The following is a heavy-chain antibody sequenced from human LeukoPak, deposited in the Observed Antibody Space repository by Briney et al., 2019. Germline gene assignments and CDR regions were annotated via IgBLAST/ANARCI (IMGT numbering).Heavy chain of an antibody. J-gene: IGHJ6*02. CDR1: GFTFSSYW. V-gene: IGHV3-74*01. Sequence: GGSLRLSCAASGFTFSSYWMHWVRQAPGKGLVLVSRINSDGSSTSYADSVKGRFTISRDNAKNTLYLQMNSLRAEDTAVYYCARDRAECSSTSCYAFGMDVWGQGTTVTVSS. D-gene: IGHD2-2*01. CDR3: ARDRAECSSTSCYAFGMDV. CDR2: INSDGSST.